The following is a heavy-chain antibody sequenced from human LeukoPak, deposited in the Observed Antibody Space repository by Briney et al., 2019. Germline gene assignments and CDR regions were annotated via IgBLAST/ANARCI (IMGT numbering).Heavy chain of an antibody. Sequence: GGSLRLSCAASGFTFSSYAMHWVRHTPGRGLEWVSAIGIAGDTHYPDSVKGRFTISRENAKNSMYLQMNSLKDGDTAVYYCVRGGIQVSGIDAFDIWGQGTMVTVSS. CDR2: IGIAGDT. D-gene: IGHD5/OR15-5a*01. V-gene: IGHV3-13*01. J-gene: IGHJ3*02. CDR3: VRGGIQVSGIDAFDI. CDR1: GFTFSSYA.